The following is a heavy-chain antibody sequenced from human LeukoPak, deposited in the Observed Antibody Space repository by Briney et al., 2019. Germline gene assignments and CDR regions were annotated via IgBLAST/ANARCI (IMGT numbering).Heavy chain of an antibody. Sequence: SETLSLTCTVSGGSISSSSYYWGWIRQPPGKGLEWIGSIYYSGSTYYNPSLKSRVTISIDTSKNQFSLKLNSVTDADTAVYYCARDNRYFDPGVYYYYGMDVWGQGTTVTVSS. V-gene: IGHV4-39*07. D-gene: IGHD3-9*01. CDR2: IYYSGST. CDR3: ARDNRYFDPGVYYYYGMDV. CDR1: GGSISSSSYY. J-gene: IGHJ6*02.